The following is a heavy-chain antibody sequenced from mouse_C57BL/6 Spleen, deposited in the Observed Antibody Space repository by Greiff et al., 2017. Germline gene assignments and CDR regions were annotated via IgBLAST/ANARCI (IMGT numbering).Heavy chain of an antibody. CDR2: ISSGGDYI. V-gene: IGHV5-9-1*02. CDR1: GFTFSSYA. J-gene: IGHJ2*01. CDR3: TRDRAAQALDY. Sequence: EVMLVESGEGLVKPGGSLKLSCAASGFTFSSYAMSWVRQTPEKRLEWVAYISSGGDYIYYADTVKGRFTISRDNARNTLYLQMSSLKSEDTAMYYCTRDRAAQALDYWGQGTTLTVSS. D-gene: IGHD3-2*02.